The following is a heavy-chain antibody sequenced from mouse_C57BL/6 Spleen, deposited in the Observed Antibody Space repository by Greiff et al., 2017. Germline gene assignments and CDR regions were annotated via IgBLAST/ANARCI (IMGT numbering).Heavy chain of an antibody. J-gene: IGHJ1*03. D-gene: IGHD1-1*01. CDR1: GFTFSSYA. Sequence: EVQLQQSGEGLVKPGGSLKLSCAASGFTFSSYAMSWVRQTPEKRLEWVAYISSGGDYTYYADTVKGRFTISRDNARNTLYLQMISLKSEDTAMYYCTRVGSSRDWYFDVWGTGTTVTVSS. CDR2: ISSGGDYT. CDR3: TRVGSSRDWYFDV. V-gene: IGHV5-9-1*02.